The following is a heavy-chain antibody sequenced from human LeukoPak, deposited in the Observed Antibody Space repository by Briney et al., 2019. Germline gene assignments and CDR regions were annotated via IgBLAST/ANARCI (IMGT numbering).Heavy chain of an antibody. CDR2: IYYSGST. J-gene: IGHJ4*02. CDR1: GGSISSSSYY. V-gene: IGHV4-39*07. Sequence: SETLSLTCTVSGGSISSSSYYWGWIRQPPGKGLEWIGSIYYSGSTYYNPSLKSRVTISVDTSKNQFSLKLSFVTAADTAVYYCARDKPGSTSYDYWGQGTLVTVSS. D-gene: IGHD6-6*01. CDR3: ARDKPGSTSYDY.